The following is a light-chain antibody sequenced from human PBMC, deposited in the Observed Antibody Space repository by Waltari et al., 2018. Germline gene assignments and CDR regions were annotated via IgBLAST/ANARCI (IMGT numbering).Light chain of an antibody. CDR2: DAS. J-gene: IGKJ4*01. Sequence: EIGLTQSPATLSVSAGERATLSCRASQSVSTYLAWYQQKPGQAPMLLIYDASNRATGIPARFSGSGSGTDFTLTISSLEPEDFAVYSCQQRSNWPTGGLTFGGGTKVEIK. CDR1: QSVSTY. CDR3: QQRSNWPTGGLT. V-gene: IGKV3-11*01.